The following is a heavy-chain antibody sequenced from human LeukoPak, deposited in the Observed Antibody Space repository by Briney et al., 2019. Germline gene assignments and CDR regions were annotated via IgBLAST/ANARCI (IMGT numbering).Heavy chain of an antibody. CDR3: AREMSPVVVITTTPDAFDI. D-gene: IGHD3-22*01. J-gene: IGHJ3*02. Sequence: ASVKVSCKASGGTFSSYAISWVRQAPGQGLEWMGRIIPILGIANYAQKFQGRVTITADKSTSTAYMELSSLRSEDTAVYYCAREMSPVVVITTTPDAFDIWGQGTMVTVSS. CDR1: GGTFSSYA. CDR2: IIPILGIA. V-gene: IGHV1-69*04.